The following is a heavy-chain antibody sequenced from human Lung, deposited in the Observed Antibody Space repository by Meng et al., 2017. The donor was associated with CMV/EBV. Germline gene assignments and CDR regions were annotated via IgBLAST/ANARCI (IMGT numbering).Heavy chain of an antibody. CDR1: GYTFTGYY. V-gene: IGHV1-2*02. CDR2: INPNSGGT. J-gene: IGHJ6*02. Sequence: ASVXVSXKASGYTFTGYYMHWVRQAPGQGLEWMGWINPNSGGTNYAQKFQGRVTMTRDTSISTAYMELSRLRSDDTAVYYCARDRVPAAFRDYGMDVWGRGXTVTVSS. CDR3: ARDRVPAAFRDYGMDV. D-gene: IGHD2-2*01.